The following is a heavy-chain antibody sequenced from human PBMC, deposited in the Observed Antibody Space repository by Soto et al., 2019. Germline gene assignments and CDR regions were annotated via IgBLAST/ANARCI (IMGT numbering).Heavy chain of an antibody. CDR2: IYYSGST. CDR3: ARERLPEYSSSPVDANYFDY. CDR1: GGSISSGGYY. J-gene: IGHJ4*02. Sequence: QVQLQESGPGLVKPSQTLSLTCTVSGGSISSGGYYWSWIRQHPGKGLEWIGYIYYSGSTYYNPSLKSRVTISVDTSKNQFSLKLSSVTAADTAVYYCARERLPEYSSSPVDANYFDYWGQGTLVTVSS. D-gene: IGHD6-6*01. V-gene: IGHV4-31*03.